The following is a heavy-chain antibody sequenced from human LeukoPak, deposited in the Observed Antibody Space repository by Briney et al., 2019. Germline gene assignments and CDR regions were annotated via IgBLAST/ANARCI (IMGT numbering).Heavy chain of an antibody. D-gene: IGHD6-19*01. Sequence: GSLRLSCAASGFTFSNVWMSWVRQAPGKGLEWVGRIKRKTDGGTTDYAAPVKGRFTISRDDSKNTLYLQMNSLKTEDTAVYYCTTDRRAVDRVDYWGQGTLVTVSS. CDR1: GFTFSNVW. CDR3: TTDRRAVDRVDY. J-gene: IGHJ4*02. CDR2: IKRKTDGGTT. V-gene: IGHV3-15*01.